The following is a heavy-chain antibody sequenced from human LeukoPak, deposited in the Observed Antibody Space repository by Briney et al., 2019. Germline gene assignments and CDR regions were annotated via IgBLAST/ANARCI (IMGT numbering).Heavy chain of an antibody. CDR1: GFTFSSYS. D-gene: IGHD6-13*01. CDR2: ISSGSSYI. V-gene: IGHV3-21*01. J-gene: IGHJ4*02. CDR3: ARVGVGEQQLVSDY. Sequence: GGSLRLSCAASGFTFSSYSMNWVRQAPGKGLEWVSSISSGSSYIYYADSVKGRFTISRDNAKNSLYLQMNSLRAEDTAVYYCARVGVGEQQLVSDYWGQGTLVTVSS.